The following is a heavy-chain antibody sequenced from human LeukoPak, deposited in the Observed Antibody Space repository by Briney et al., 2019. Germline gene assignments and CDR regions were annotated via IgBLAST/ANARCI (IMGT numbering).Heavy chain of an antibody. CDR3: ATVGLPASRCYYYMDV. Sequence: ASVKVSCKVSGYTLTELSMHWVRQAPGKGLEWMRGFDPEDGETIYAQKFQGRVTMTEDTSTDTAYMELSSLRSEDTAVYYCATVGLPASRCYYYMDVWGKGTTVTVSS. V-gene: IGHV1-24*01. J-gene: IGHJ6*03. CDR1: GYTLTELS. CDR2: FDPEDGET. D-gene: IGHD5-12*01.